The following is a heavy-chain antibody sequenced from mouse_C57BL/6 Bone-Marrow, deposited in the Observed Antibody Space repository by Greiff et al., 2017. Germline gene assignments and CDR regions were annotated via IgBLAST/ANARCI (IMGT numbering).Heavy chain of an antibody. CDR1: GFNIKDDY. CDR3: TTSTSNCVNAMDY. D-gene: IGHD2-5*01. Sequence: EVQLQQSGAELVRPGASVKLSCTASGFNIKDDYMHWVKQRPEQGLEWIGWIDPENGDTEYASKFQGKATITADTSSNTAYLQISSLTSEDAAVYFCTTSTSNCVNAMDYWGQGTSVTVSS. J-gene: IGHJ4*01. CDR2: IDPENGDT. V-gene: IGHV14-4*01.